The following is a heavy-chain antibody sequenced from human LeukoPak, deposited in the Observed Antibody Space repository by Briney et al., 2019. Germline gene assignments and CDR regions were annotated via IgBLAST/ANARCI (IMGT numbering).Heavy chain of an antibody. D-gene: IGHD3-10*01. V-gene: IGHV3-23*01. CDR2: ISGSGGST. CDR3: AKGKYYGSGSYPSFDY. CDR1: GFTFSSYA. J-gene: IGHJ4*02. Sequence: GGSLRLSCAASGFTFSSYAMSWARQAPGKGLEWVSAISGSGGSTYYADSVKGRFTISRDNSKNTLYLQMNSLRAEDTAVYYCAKGKYYGSGSYPSFDYWGQGTLVTVSS.